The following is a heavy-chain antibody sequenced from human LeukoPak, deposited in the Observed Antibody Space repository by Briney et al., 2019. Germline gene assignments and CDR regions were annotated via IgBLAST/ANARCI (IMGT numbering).Heavy chain of an antibody. CDR3: ARTPGGCSGGSCYSGSFDY. CDR2: RWYDGSNK. Sequence: PGRSLRLSCAASRFTFSSYGMHWVRQAPGNGLECEAVRWYDGSNKYYADSVKGRITVSRDNSKNTLYLQMNSLRAEDTAVYYCARTPGGCSGGSCYSGSFDYWGQGTLVTVSS. CDR1: RFTFSSYG. J-gene: IGHJ4*02. V-gene: IGHV3-33*01. D-gene: IGHD2-15*01.